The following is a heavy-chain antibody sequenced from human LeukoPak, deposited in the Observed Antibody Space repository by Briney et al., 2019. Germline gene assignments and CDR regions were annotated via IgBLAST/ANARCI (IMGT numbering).Heavy chain of an antibody. J-gene: IGHJ3*02. D-gene: IGHD3-10*01. CDR2: IYTSGST. Sequence: SETLSLTCTVSGGSISSYYCSWIRQPAGNGLEWIGRIYTSGSTNYNPSLKSRVTMSVDTSKNQFSLKLSSVTAADTAVYYCARDLPLWFGESSDAFDIWGQVTMVTVSS. CDR1: GGSISSYY. V-gene: IGHV4-4*07. CDR3: ARDLPLWFGESSDAFDI.